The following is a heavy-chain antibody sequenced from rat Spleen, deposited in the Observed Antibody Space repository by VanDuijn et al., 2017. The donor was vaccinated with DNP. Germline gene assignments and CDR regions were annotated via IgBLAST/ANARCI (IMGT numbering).Heavy chain of an antibody. CDR3: TTGLGFDY. CDR1: GFTFNNYW. J-gene: IGHJ2*01. D-gene: IGHD1-7*01. Sequence: EVQLVESGGGLVQPGRSLKLSCVASGFTFNNYWMTWIRQAPGKGLEWVASITNTGGSTYYRDSVKGRFTISRDNAKRILFLEMDSLRSEDTATYYCTTGLGFDYWGQGVMVTVSS. V-gene: IGHV5-31*01. CDR2: ITNTGGST.